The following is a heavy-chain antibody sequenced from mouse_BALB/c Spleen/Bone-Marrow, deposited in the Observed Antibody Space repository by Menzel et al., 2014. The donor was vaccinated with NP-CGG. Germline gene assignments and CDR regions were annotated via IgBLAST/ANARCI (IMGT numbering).Heavy chain of an antibody. CDR2: IDPGNGDT. V-gene: IGHV14-4*02. CDR1: GLNIKDYY. J-gene: IGHJ3*01. Sequence: VQLQQPGAELVRSGASVKLSCTASGLNIKDYYMHWVKQRPEQGLEGIGWIDPGNGDTEYAPKFQAKATVTADTSSNTAYLQLNSLTSEDTAVYYCSVLGNGGFAYWGQGTLVTVSA. CDR3: SVLGNGGFAY.